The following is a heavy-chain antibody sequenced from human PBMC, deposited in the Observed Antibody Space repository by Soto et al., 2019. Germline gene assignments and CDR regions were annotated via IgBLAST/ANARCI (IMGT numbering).Heavy chain of an antibody. CDR2: ITTDGSST. D-gene: IGHD3-10*01. V-gene: IGHV3-74*01. J-gene: IGHJ4*02. CDR3: ARGQAGDMYGFF. CDR1: EFTFSSYW. Sequence: LRLSCAASEFTFSSYWMHWVRQAPGKGLVWVSRITTDGSSTSYADSVKGRFTISRDNAKNTLYLQMNSLRAEDTAVYYCARGQAGDMYGFFWGQGTLVTVSS.